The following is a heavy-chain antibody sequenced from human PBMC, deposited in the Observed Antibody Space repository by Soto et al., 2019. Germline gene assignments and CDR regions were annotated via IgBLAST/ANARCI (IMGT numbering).Heavy chain of an antibody. CDR1: GYTFPSYG. CDR3: ARDDRQADYGAKWYFDL. D-gene: IGHD4-17*01. Sequence: QVQLVQSGGEVKNPGASVRVSCKASGYTFPSYGISWVRQEPGQGLEWMGWINTYNGDTNYAPKLQDRVTVTTDKPTSTAYLQLRSLRPDDTAMYDCARDDRQADYGAKWYFDLWGRGTLVIVSS. CDR2: INTYNGDT. V-gene: IGHV1-18*01. J-gene: IGHJ2*01.